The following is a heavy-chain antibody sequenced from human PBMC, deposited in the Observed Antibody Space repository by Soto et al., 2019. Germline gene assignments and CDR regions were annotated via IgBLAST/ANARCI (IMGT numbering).Heavy chain of an antibody. CDR1: GFTLSYYP. Sequence: QVQLVESGGGVVQPGGSLRLSCAAPGFTLSYYPMNWVRQAPGKGLEWVALISYDGSKKYYADSVRGRFTISRDNSKNTLYLQMSSLTTEDTSVYYCARESPVLSWYFDLWGRGTLVTVSS. V-gene: IGHV3-30-3*01. CDR2: ISYDGSKK. CDR3: ARESPVLSWYFDL. J-gene: IGHJ2*01.